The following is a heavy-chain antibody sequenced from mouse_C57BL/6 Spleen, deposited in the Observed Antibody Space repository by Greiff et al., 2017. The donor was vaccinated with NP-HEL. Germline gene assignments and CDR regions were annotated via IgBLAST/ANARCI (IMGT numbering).Heavy chain of an antibody. CDR2: ISSGGDYI. CDR3: TRDHSGYGFAY. CDR1: GFTFSSYA. V-gene: IGHV5-9-1*02. J-gene: IGHJ3*01. D-gene: IGHD3-2*02. Sequence: EVKVEESGEGLVKPGGSLKLSCAASGFTFSSYAMSWVRQTPEKRLEWVAYISSGGDYIYYADPVKGRFPISRDNARNTLYMQMSSLKSEDTAMYYCTRDHSGYGFAYWGQGTLVTVSA.